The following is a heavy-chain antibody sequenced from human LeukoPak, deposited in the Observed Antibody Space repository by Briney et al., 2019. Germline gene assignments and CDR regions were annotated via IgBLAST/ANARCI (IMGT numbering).Heavy chain of an antibody. Sequence: SETLSLTCTVSGYSISSGYYWGWIRQPPGKGLEWIGSIYHSGSTNYNPSLKSRVTISVDTSKNQFSLKLSSVTAADTAVYYCARDGRSPFDYWGQGTLVTVSS. D-gene: IGHD1-26*01. J-gene: IGHJ4*02. CDR1: GYSISSGYY. V-gene: IGHV4-38-2*02. CDR2: IYHSGST. CDR3: ARDGRSPFDY.